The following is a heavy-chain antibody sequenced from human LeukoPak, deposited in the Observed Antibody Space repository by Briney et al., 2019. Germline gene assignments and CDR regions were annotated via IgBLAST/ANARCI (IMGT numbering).Heavy chain of an antibody. J-gene: IGHJ4*02. CDR2: INHSGST. CDR3: ARAGAAAGTSY. CDR1: GGSFSGYY. Sequence: SETLSLTCAVYGGSFSGYYWSWIRQPPGKGLEWIGEINHSGSTNYNPSLKSRVTISVDTSKNQFSLKLSSVTAADTAVYYCARAGAAAGTSYWGQGTLVTVSS. D-gene: IGHD6-13*01. V-gene: IGHV4-34*01.